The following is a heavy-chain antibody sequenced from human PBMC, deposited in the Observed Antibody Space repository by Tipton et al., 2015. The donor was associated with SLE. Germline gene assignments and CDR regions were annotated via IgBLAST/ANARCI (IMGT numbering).Heavy chain of an antibody. Sequence: QVQLVQSGAEVKKPGASVKVSCKASGYTFTNYDINWVRQATGQGLEWMGWMNPNSGYTGYAQKYQGRVTMTRNTSISTDYMEQGSHKSQDPAVYYCAREAAAMACDYWGPGPLVPVSP. CDR3: AREAAAMACDY. CDR2: MNPNSGYT. D-gene: IGHD2-2*01. J-gene: IGHJ4*02. CDR1: GYTFTNYD. V-gene: IGHV1-8*01.